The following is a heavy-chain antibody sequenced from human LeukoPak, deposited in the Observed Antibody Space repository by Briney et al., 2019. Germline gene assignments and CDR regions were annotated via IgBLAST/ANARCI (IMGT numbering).Heavy chain of an antibody. CDR2: ISTYNGHT. Sequence: ASVKVSCKASGGTFSSYAISWVRQAPGQGLEWMGWISTYNGHTNYAQKLQGRVTMTTDTSTSTAYMELRNLRSDDTAVYYCARGGRWELPRPYAFDIWGQGTMVTVSS. J-gene: IGHJ3*02. V-gene: IGHV1-18*01. CDR1: GGTFSSYA. CDR3: ARGGRWELPRPYAFDI. D-gene: IGHD1-26*01.